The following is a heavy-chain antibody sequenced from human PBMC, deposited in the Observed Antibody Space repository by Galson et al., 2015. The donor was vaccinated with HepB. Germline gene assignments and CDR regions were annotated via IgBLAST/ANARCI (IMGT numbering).Heavy chain of an antibody. CDR2: ISYDGSNK. D-gene: IGHD1-26*01. CDR1: GFTFSSYG. CDR3: ARDLPYSGSSGIDWYFDL. J-gene: IGHJ2*01. V-gene: IGHV3-30*03. Sequence: SLRLSCAASGFTFSSYGMHWVRQAPGKGLEWVAVISYDGSNKYYADSVKGRFTISRDNSKDTLYLQMNSLRAEDTAVYYCARDLPYSGSSGIDWYFDLWGRDTLVTVSS.